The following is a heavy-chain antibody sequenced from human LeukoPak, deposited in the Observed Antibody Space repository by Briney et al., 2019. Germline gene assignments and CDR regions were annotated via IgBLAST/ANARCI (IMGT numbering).Heavy chain of an antibody. CDR3: AKARSLAAVDY. Sequence: GGSLRLSCAASGFTFSSYGMHWVRQAPGKGLEWVAVIWYDGSNKYYADSVKGRFTISRDNSKNTLYLQMNSLGAEDTAVYYCAKARSLAAVDYWGQGTLVTVSS. J-gene: IGHJ4*02. V-gene: IGHV3-33*06. CDR2: IWYDGSNK. D-gene: IGHD6-6*01. CDR1: GFTFSSYG.